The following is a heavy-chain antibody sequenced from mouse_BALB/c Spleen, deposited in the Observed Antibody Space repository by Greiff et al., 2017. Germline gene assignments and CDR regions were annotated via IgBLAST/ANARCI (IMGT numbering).Heavy chain of an antibody. CDR1: GFTFSSYA. CDR2: ISSGGSYT. J-gene: IGHJ3*01. Sequence: EVMLVESGGGLVKPGGSLKLSCAASGFTFSSYAMSWVRQSPEKRLEWVAEISSGGSYTYYPDTVTGRFTISRDNAKNTLYLEMSSLRSEDTAMYYCARDGQLGLQGMDYWGQGTLVTVSA. D-gene: IGHD3-2*01. CDR3: ARDGQLGLQGMDY. V-gene: IGHV5-9-4*01.